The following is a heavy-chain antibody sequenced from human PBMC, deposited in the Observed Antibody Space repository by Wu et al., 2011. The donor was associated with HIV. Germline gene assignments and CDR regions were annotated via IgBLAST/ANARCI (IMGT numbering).Heavy chain of an antibody. CDR1: GYSFIDYY. CDR3: ARVSVILGDVFDI. D-gene: IGHD7-27*01. J-gene: IGHJ3*02. V-gene: IGHV1-2*02. Sequence: QVQLVQSGAEVKKPGASVKVSCKAFGYSFIDYYMHWVRQAPGQGLEWMGWINPNSGGTNYAQTFQGRVSMTRDTSISTAYMELSRLRSDDTAVYYCARVSVILGDVFDIWGQGTMVTVSS. CDR2: INPNSGGT.